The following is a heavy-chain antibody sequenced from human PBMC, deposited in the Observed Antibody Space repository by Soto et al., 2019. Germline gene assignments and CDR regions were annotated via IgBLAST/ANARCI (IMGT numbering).Heavy chain of an antibody. V-gene: IGHV3-21*01. Sequence: GGSLRLSCAASGFTFSSYSMNWVCQAPGKGLEWVSSISSSSSYIYYADSVKGRFTISRDNAKNSLYLQMNSLRAEDTAVYYCARGITEYSSGWYQGVYFDYWGQGTLVTVSS. CDR1: GFTFSSYS. CDR2: ISSSSSYI. D-gene: IGHD6-19*01. CDR3: ARGITEYSSGWYQGVYFDY. J-gene: IGHJ4*02.